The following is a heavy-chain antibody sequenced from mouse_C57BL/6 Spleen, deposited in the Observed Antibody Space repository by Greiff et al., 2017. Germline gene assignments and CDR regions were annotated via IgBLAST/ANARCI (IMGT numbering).Heavy chain of an antibody. Sequence: VQLQQPGAELVMPGASVKLSCKASGYTFTSYWMHWVKQRPGQGLEWIGEIDPSASYTNYNQKFKGKSTLTVDKSSSTAYMQLSSLTSEDSAVYYCARSGSGPFAYWGQGTLVTVSA. CDR2: IDPSASYT. D-gene: IGHD3-2*02. J-gene: IGHJ3*01. CDR3: ARSGSGPFAY. CDR1: GYTFTSYW. V-gene: IGHV1-69*01.